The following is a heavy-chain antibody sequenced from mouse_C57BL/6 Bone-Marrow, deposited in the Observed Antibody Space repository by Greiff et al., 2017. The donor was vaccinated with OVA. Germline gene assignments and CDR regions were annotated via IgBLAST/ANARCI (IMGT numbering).Heavy chain of an antibody. CDR1: GYTFTDYN. CDR2: INPNNGGT. CDR3: ARYYGSSGSSRPWFAY. V-gene: IGHV1-18*01. J-gene: IGHJ3*01. D-gene: IGHD1-1*01. Sequence: VQLKQSGPELVKPGASVKIPCKASGYTFTDYNMDWVKQSHGKSLEWIGDINPNNGGTIYNQKFKGKATLTVDKSSSTAYMELRSLTSEDTAVYYCARYYGSSGSSRPWFAYWGQGTLVTVSA.